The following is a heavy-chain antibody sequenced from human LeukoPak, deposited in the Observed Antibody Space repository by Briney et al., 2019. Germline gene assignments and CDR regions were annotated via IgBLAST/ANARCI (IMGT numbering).Heavy chain of an antibody. D-gene: IGHD3-10*01. J-gene: IGHJ5*02. V-gene: IGHV6-1*01. CDR3: TGGGLVRGSLHWFDP. CDR1: GDSVSGGSAG. CDR2: IYYRSKWYS. Sequence: SQTLSLTSAISGDSVSGGSAGWNWIRQSPSRGLEWLGRIYYRSKWYSDYAISVKSRITINPDTSRNKFSLQLNSVTHDDTAVYYCTGGGLVRGSLHWFDPWGQGTLVTVSS.